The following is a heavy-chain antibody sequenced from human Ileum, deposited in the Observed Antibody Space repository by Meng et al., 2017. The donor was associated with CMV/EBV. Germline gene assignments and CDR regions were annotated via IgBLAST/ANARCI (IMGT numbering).Heavy chain of an antibody. Sequence: GGSLRLSCTASGFTFTHYDMHWVRQAPGKGLEWVAVVWSDGINKKYADFVKGRYTISRDNSKKTVYLQMNSLGGEDTAVFYCARDSTSSGRLSIGMDVWGQGNTVNGSS. J-gene: IGHJ6*02. CDR1: GFTFTHYD. D-gene: IGHD6-6*01. CDR3: ARDSTSSGRLSIGMDV. V-gene: IGHV3-33*01. CDR2: VWSDGINK.